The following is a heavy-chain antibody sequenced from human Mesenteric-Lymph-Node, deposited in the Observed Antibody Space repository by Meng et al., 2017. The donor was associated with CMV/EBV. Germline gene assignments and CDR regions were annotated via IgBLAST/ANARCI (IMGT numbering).Heavy chain of an antibody. CDR2: VIPIFGTT. Sequence: IRWVRQAPGRGREWIGGVIPIFGTTNYAQKFQGRVTLTAGESTRTAYMKLSSLRSEGTAVSYCASVHNRTPTRCCSSTSCRDWYFDLWGRGTLVTVSS. CDR3: ASVHNRTPTRCCSSTSCRDWYFDL. D-gene: IGHD2-2*01. V-gene: IGHV1-69*01. J-gene: IGHJ2*01.